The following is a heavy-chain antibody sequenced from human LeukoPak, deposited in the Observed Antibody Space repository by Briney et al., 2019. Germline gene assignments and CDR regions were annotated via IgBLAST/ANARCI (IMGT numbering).Heavy chain of an antibody. CDR1: GCGFTSYW. CDR2: IYPGDSDT. J-gene: IGHJ4*02. V-gene: IGHV5-51*01. D-gene: IGHD1-26*01. Sequence: GAALQISSKASGCGFTSYWIGWVRRMPGKGLVGMGIIYPGDSDTRYSPSFQGQVTISADKSISTAYLQWSSLKASDTAMYYCARHHQTSGSYFLDYWGQGTLVTASS. CDR3: ARHHQTSGSYFLDY.